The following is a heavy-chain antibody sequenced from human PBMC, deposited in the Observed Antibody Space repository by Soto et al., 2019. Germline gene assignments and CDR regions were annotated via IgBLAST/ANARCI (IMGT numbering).Heavy chain of an antibody. J-gene: IGHJ4*02. D-gene: IGHD4-17*01. Sequence: QVQLVESGGGVVQPGRSLRLSCAASGFTFSSYGMHWVRQAPGKGLEWVAVIWYDGSNKYYADSVKGRFTISRDNSKNTLYVQMNSLRAEDTAVYYCARDRDGDERIGFDYWGQGTLVTVSS. CDR3: ARDRDGDERIGFDY. V-gene: IGHV3-33*01. CDR2: IWYDGSNK. CDR1: GFTFSSYG.